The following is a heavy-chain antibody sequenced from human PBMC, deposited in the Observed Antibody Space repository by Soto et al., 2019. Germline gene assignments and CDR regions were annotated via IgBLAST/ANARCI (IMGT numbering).Heavy chain of an antibody. D-gene: IGHD1-1*01. V-gene: IGHV1-8*01. Sequence: QVQLVQSGAEVKKPGASVKVSCKASGYTFTSYDIKWVRQATGQGLEWMGWMSPNGGHTGYAQKFQGRITMTRNTSTSTAYMELSSLTSDDTPVYYCARSAYNFEGVFDYWGQGTLVTVSS. CDR1: GYTFTSYD. CDR3: ARSAYNFEGVFDY. CDR2: MSPNGGHT. J-gene: IGHJ4*02.